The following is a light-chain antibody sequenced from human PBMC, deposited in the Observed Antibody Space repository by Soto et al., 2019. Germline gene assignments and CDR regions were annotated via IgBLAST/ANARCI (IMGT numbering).Light chain of an antibody. Sequence: DIQMTQSPSSLSASVGDRVTITCRTSQGISNYLVWYQQKPGKVPKLLIYAASTLQSEVPSRFSGSGSGTDFTLTISSLQPEDVATYYCQKYNSAPWTFGQGTKVEIK. CDR3: QKYNSAPWT. CDR1: QGISNY. CDR2: AAS. J-gene: IGKJ1*01. V-gene: IGKV1-27*01.